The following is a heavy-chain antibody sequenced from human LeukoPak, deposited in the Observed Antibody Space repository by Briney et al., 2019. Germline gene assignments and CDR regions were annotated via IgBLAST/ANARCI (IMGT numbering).Heavy chain of an antibody. Sequence: GGTLRLSCAASGFTFSSYSMKWVRQAPGKGLEWVSSISSSSSYIYYADSVKGRFTISRDNAKKSLYLQMNSLRAEDTAVYCCARGEWEPPTYYFDNWGQGTLVTVSS. J-gene: IGHJ4*02. D-gene: IGHD1-26*01. V-gene: IGHV3-21*01. CDR2: ISSSSSYI. CDR1: GFTFSSYS. CDR3: ARGEWEPPTYYFDN.